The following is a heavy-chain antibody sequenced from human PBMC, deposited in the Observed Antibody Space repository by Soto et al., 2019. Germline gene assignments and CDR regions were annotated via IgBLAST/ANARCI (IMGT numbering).Heavy chain of an antibody. CDR2: IYPSGGNT. J-gene: IGHJ4*02. Sequence: QVQLVQSGAEVKNPGASVKISCTASGYNFINNYIYWVRQAPGQGLEYMVIIYPSGGNTKYAQKFQDRVTMTRDTSTNTVYLELTSLRFEDTAMYYCAKEGAEWGQGTLVTVSS. CDR3: AKEGAE. V-gene: IGHV1-46*01. CDR1: GYNFINNY.